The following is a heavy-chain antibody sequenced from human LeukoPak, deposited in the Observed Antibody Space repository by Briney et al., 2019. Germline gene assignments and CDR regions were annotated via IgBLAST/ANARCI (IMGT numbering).Heavy chain of an antibody. CDR1: GYTFTGYY. Sequence: ASVKVSCKASGYTFTGYYMHWVGQAPGQGLEWMGWINPNSGGTNYAQKFQGRVTMTRDTSISTAYMELSRLRSDDTAVYYCARDRPYSGYDPFDYWGQGTLVTVSS. D-gene: IGHD5-12*01. CDR2: INPNSGGT. CDR3: ARDRPYSGYDPFDY. V-gene: IGHV1-2*02. J-gene: IGHJ4*02.